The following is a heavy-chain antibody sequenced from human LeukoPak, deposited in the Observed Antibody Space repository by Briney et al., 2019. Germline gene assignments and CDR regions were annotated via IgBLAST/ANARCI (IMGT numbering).Heavy chain of an antibody. Sequence: TSVKVFCKASGYTFTSYGISWVRQAPGQGLEWMGWISAYNGNTNYAQKLQGRVTMTTDTSTSTAYMELRSLRSDDTAVYYCALRERKVSLHGTRLYYYYYMDVWGKGTTVTVSS. CDR3: ALRERKVSLHGTRLYYYYYMDV. CDR2: ISAYNGNT. D-gene: IGHD1-26*01. J-gene: IGHJ6*03. V-gene: IGHV1-18*01. CDR1: GYTFTSYG.